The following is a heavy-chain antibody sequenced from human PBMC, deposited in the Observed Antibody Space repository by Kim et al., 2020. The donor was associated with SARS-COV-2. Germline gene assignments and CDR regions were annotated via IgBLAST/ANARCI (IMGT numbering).Heavy chain of an antibody. Sequence: SETLSLTCTVSGGSISSSSYYWGWIRQPPGKGLEWIGSIYYSGSTYYNPSLKSRVTISVDTSKNQFSLKLSSVTAADTAVYYCAAYSSGWYARLEDAFDIWGQGTMVTVSS. J-gene: IGHJ3*02. CDR3: AAYSSGWYARLEDAFDI. CDR1: GGSISSSSYY. CDR2: IYYSGST. V-gene: IGHV4-39*01. D-gene: IGHD6-19*01.